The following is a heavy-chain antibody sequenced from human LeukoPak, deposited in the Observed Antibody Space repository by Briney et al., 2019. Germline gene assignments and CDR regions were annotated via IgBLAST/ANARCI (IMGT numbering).Heavy chain of an antibody. Sequence: KTSGTLSLTCAVSGGSISSDNWWSWVRQPPGKGLEWIGEIYHSGSTNYSPSLKSRVTISVDKSKDQFSLKLSSVTAADTAVYYCARDFGGDDYSNYDVSTRWYFDLWGRGTLVTVSS. CDR1: GGSISSDNW. V-gene: IGHV4-4*02. CDR2: IYHSGST. J-gene: IGHJ2*01. D-gene: IGHD4-11*01. CDR3: ARDFGGDDYSNYDVSTRWYFDL.